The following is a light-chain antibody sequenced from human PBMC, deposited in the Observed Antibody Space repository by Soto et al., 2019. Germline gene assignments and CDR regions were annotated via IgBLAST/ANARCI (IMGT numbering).Light chain of an antibody. CDR2: WAS. CDR3: QEYYSISRT. Sequence: DIVMTQSPDSLAVPLGERATIHCKSSQSLLYSSNYRNYLAWFQQKPGQPPKLLIYWASYRDSGVPDRFSGSVSGTDFTLTISGLQPEDVAIYYCQEYYSISRTFGQGTKVEVK. J-gene: IGKJ1*01. V-gene: IGKV4-1*01. CDR1: QSLLYSSNYRNY.